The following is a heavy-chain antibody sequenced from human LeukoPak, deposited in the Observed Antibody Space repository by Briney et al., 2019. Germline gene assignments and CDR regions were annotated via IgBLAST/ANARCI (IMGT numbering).Heavy chain of an antibody. J-gene: IGHJ4*02. CDR2: ISYDGSNK. Sequence: GGSLRLSCAASGFTFSSYATYWVRQAPGKGLEWVAGISYDGSNKHYADSVKGRFTISRDNSKNTLYLQLNSLRAEDTAVYYCAREVVSTPSYFDSWGQGTLVTVSS. V-gene: IGHV3-30-3*01. CDR1: GFTFSSYA. D-gene: IGHD2-15*01. CDR3: AREVVSTPSYFDS.